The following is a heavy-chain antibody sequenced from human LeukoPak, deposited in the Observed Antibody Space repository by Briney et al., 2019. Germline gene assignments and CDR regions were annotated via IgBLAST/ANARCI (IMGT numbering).Heavy chain of an antibody. CDR3: AKGWPIAGDIKDWFTL. CDR2: MKQDGSEI. D-gene: IGHD2-15*01. CDR1: GFTFSSYW. J-gene: IGHJ5*02. V-gene: IGHV3-7*01. Sequence: PGGSLRLSCEASGFTFSSYWMSWVRQAPGKGLEWVANMKQDGSEIYYVGSVRGRFTISRDNAKNSLYLQMNSLRAEDTAVYYCAKGWPIAGDIKDWFTLWGQGTLVTVSS.